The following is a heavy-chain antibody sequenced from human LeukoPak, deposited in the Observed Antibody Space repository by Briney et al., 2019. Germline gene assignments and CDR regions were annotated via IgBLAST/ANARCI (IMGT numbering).Heavy chain of an antibody. Sequence: GGSLRLSCAASGFTFSDYYMSWIRQAPGKGLEWVSYISSSGSTIYYADSVKGLFNISRCNAEISLSLHMHSESADDKAVYYCARVRGSYYDGYFDYWGQGTLVTGSS. D-gene: IGHD1-26*01. CDR3: ARVRGSYYDGYFDY. V-gene: IGHV3-11*04. CDR1: GFTFSDYY. CDR2: ISSSGSTI. J-gene: IGHJ4*02.